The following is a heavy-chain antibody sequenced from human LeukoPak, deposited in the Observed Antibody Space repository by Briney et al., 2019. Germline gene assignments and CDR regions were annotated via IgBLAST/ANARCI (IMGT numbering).Heavy chain of an antibody. CDR3: ARVDGYNSEFDY. V-gene: IGHV3-30*04. Sequence: GGSLRLSCAASGFTFSSYAMHWVRQAPGKGLEWVAVISYDGSNKYYADSVKGRFTISRDNSKNTLYLQMNSLRAEDTAVYYCARVDGYNSEFDYWGQGTLVTVSS. CDR2: ISYDGSNK. J-gene: IGHJ4*02. D-gene: IGHD5-24*01. CDR1: GFTFSSYA.